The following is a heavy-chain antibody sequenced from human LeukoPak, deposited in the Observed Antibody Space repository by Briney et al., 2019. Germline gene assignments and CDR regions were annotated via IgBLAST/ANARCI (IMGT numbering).Heavy chain of an antibody. CDR2: IYSGGST. CDR1: GFTVSSNY. Sequence: GGSLRLSCAASGFTVSSNYMSWVRQAPGKGLEWVSVIYSGGSTYYADSVKGRFTISRDNSKNTLYLQMNSLRAEDTAVYYCARSYCSGGSCYSYYYGMDVWGQGTTVTVSS. J-gene: IGHJ6*02. CDR3: ARSYCSGGSCYSYYYGMDV. D-gene: IGHD2-15*01. V-gene: IGHV3-66*01.